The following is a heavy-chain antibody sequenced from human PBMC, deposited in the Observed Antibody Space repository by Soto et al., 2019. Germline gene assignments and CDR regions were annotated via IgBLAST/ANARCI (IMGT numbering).Heavy chain of an antibody. CDR1: GGTFSSYA. J-gene: IGHJ6*02. CDR2: IIPIFGTA. Sequence: ASVKVSCKASGGTFSSYAISWVRQAPGQGLEWMGGIIPIFGTANYAQKFQGRVTITADKSTSTAYMELSSLRSEDTAVYYCARGTAYYDILTGYWNGMDVWGQGTTVTVSS. CDR3: ARGTAYYDILTGYWNGMDV. D-gene: IGHD3-9*01. V-gene: IGHV1-69*06.